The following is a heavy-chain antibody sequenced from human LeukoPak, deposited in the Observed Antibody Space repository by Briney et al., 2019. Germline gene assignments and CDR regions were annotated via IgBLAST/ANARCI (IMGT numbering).Heavy chain of an antibody. CDR2: IYYCGST. V-gene: IGHV4-59*08. J-gene: IGHJ3*02. Sequence: KPSETLSLTCTVSGGSISSYYWSWIRQPPGKGLEWIGYIYYCGSTNYNPSLKSRVTISVDTSKNQFSLKLSSVTAADTAVYYCARQGIQLWRGAYDAFDIWGQGTMVTVSS. CDR1: GGSISSYY. CDR3: ARQGIQLWRGAYDAFDI. D-gene: IGHD5-18*01.